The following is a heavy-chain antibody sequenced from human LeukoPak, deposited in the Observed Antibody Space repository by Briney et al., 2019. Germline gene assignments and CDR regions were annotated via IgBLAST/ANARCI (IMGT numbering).Heavy chain of an antibody. V-gene: IGHV3-7*04. J-gene: IGHJ4*02. CDR2: INQDGSEM. CDR1: GFTFSSYW. CDR3: ARGRPTPF. Sequence: GGSLRPSCAASGFTFSSYWISWVRQAPGKGLEWVANINQDGSEMYYVDSVKGRYTISRDNAKNSAFLQMSSLRAEDTAVYYCARGRPTPFWGQGTLVTVSS.